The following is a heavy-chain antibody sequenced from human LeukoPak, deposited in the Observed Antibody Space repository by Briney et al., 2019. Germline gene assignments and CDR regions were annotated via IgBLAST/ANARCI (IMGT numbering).Heavy chain of an antibody. J-gene: IGHJ3*02. Sequence: GASVKVSCKASGGTFSSYAISWVRQAPGQGLEWMGGIIPIFGTANYAQKFQGRVTITADESTSTAYMELSSLRSEDTAVYYCARAWSSGWYILNAFDIWGQGTMVTVSS. CDR2: IIPIFGTA. CDR1: GGTFSSYA. CDR3: ARAWSSGWYILNAFDI. D-gene: IGHD6-19*01. V-gene: IGHV1-69*13.